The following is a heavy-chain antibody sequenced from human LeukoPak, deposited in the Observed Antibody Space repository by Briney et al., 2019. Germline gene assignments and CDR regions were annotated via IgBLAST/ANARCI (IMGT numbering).Heavy chain of an antibody. V-gene: IGHV4-59*08. D-gene: IGHD3-9*01. Sequence: SETLSITCTVSGGSISGYYWSWIRQPPGKALEWIAYIDYSGDTNSNPSLKSRVTISVDTSKNQFSLRLNSVTAADTAFYYCARHPPGLRYLVLWRQGTLVTVSS. CDR2: IDYSGDT. J-gene: IGHJ4*02. CDR3: ARHPPGLRYLVL. CDR1: GGSISGYY.